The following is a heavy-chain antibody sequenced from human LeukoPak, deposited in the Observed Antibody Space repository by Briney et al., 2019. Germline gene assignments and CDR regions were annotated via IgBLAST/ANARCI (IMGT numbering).Heavy chain of an antibody. CDR2: ISSSGSNI. CDR1: VFTFSSYD. J-gene: IGHJ4*02. CDR3: ARGGYSSSSGADTVDFF. D-gene: IGHD6-6*01. V-gene: IGHV3-48*03. Sequence: GGSLRLSCAASVFTFSSYDKNWVRQAPGKGLEGVSYISSSGSNIYQADSVKGRFTISRDNAKNSLYQQLDNLRAEDTGVYYCARGGYSSSSGADTVDFFWGQGTLVTVSS.